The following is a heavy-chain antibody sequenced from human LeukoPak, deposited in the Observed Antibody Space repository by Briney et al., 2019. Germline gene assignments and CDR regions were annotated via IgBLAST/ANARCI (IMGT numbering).Heavy chain of an antibody. CDR2: ISYDGSNK. CDR1: GFTFSSYA. Sequence: PGGSLRLSCAAPGFTFSSYAMHWVRQAPGKGLEWVAVISYDGSNKYYADSVKGRFTISRDNSKNTLYLQMNSLRAEDTAVYYCARDRPWYFDYWGQGTLVTVSS. CDR3: ARDRPWYFDY. J-gene: IGHJ4*02. V-gene: IGHV3-30*04.